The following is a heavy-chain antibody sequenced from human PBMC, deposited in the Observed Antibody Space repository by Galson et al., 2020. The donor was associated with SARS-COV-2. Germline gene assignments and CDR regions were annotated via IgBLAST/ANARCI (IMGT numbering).Heavy chain of an antibody. Sequence: GGSLRLSCAASGFAFRSYTMSWVRQAPGQGLEWVSSISSTSSYIYYGDSVKGRFTISRDNAKNSLYLQMNSLTAEDTAVYYCVRDSGYYDYCFDLWGQGTMVAVSS. J-gene: IGHJ3*01. D-gene: IGHD3-16*01. CDR3: VRDSGYYDYCFDL. CDR2: ISSTSSYI. CDR1: GFAFRSYT. V-gene: IGHV3-21*01.